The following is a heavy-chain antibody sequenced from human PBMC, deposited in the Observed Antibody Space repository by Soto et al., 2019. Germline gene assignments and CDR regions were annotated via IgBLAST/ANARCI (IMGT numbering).Heavy chain of an antibody. Sequence: AGGSLRLSCAASGFTVSSNYMSWVRQAPGKGLEWVSVIYSGGNTYYADSVKGRFTISRDNSKNTLYLQMNSLRAEDTAVYYCARAYSSGPLDVWGQGTTVTVSS. J-gene: IGHJ6*02. D-gene: IGHD3-22*01. CDR1: GFTVSSNY. CDR2: IYSGGNT. V-gene: IGHV3-53*01. CDR3: ARAYSSGPLDV.